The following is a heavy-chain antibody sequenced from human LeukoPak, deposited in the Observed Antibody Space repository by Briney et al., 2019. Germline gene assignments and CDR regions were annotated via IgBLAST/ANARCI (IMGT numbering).Heavy chain of an antibody. Sequence: PSETLSLTCAVSGGSISSGGYSWSWIRQPPGKGLEWIGYIYHSGITYYNPSLKSRVTMSLDRSKNQFSLKLTSVTAAGTAVYYCARRVVAIFYFDYWGQGALVTVSS. D-gene: IGHD3-3*01. CDR2: IYHSGIT. CDR3: ARRVVAIFYFDY. CDR1: GGSISSGGYS. J-gene: IGHJ4*02. V-gene: IGHV4-30-2*01.